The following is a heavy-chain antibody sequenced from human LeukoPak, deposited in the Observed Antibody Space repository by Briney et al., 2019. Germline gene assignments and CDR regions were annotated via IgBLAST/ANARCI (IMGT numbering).Heavy chain of an antibody. CDR1: GGTFSSYA. D-gene: IGHD6-19*01. J-gene: IGHJ4*02. CDR3: SGRHIAVAGIDY. CDR2: IIPIFGTA. V-gene: IGHV1-69*06. Sequence: SVKVSCKASGGTFSSYAISWVRQAPGQGLEWMGGIIPIFGTANYAQKFQGRVTITADKSTSTAYMELSSLRSEDTAVYYCSGRHIAVAGIDYWGQGTLVTVSS.